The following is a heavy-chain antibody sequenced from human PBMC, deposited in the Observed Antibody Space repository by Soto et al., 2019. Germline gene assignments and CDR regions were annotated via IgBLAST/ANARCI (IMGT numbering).Heavy chain of an antibody. Sequence: EVQLVESGGGLVQPGGSLRLSCEASGFTFRNYDMHWVRQGTGKGLEWVSGISAAGDPDYADSVEGRFTISRENAQNSFFLQMNSLRDGDTAVYYCARTDRDFYGLDVWGQGPTVIVSS. CDR3: ARTDRDFYGLDV. CDR1: GFTFRNYD. J-gene: IGHJ6*02. V-gene: IGHV3-13*05. CDR2: ISAAGDP.